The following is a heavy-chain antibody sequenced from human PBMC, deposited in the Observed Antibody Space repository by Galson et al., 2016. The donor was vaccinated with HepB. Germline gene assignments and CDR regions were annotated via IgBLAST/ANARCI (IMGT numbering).Heavy chain of an antibody. V-gene: IGHV3-30*04. D-gene: IGHD2-8*02. J-gene: IGHJ4*02. CDR1: GFTLRSYA. Sequence: SLRLSCAAAGFTLRSYALYWVRQAPGKGLEWVAVISYDGRNKYYADSVKGRFTISRDNSKQTLYLQMSSLRTDDTAVYFCAREWESSTGWKPGYWGPGTLVTVSS. CDR3: AREWESSTGWKPGY. CDR2: ISYDGRNK.